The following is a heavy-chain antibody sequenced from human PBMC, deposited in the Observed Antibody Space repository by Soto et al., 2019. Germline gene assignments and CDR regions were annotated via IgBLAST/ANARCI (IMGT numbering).Heavy chain of an antibody. CDR2: ISAYNGNT. J-gene: IGHJ4*02. D-gene: IGHD2-15*01. V-gene: IGHV1-18*01. Sequence: QVQLVQSGAEVKKPGASVKVSCKASGYTFTSYGISWVRQAPGQGLEWMGWISAYNGNTNYAQKLQGRVTMTTDTSTSAAYMELRSLRSDDTAVYYCASVYCSGGSGYSWGLYWGQGTLVTVSS. CDR1: GYTFTSYG. CDR3: ASVYCSGGSGYSWGLY.